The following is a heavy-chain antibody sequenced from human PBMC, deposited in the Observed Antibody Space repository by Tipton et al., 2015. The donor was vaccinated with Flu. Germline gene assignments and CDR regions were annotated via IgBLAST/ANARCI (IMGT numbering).Heavy chain of an antibody. J-gene: IGHJ4*02. CDR1: GDSISSNSFH. Sequence: LRLSCTVSGDSISSNSFHWGWIRQPPGKGLQWIGSIYNTGGTFYNPSLRSRVTISLVTSKSQFSLRLSSVTAADTAVYYCAKVSSWSFFFDSWGQGSQVTVSS. D-gene: IGHD6-13*01. CDR2: IYNTGGT. V-gene: IGHV4-39*07. CDR3: AKVSSWSFFFDS.